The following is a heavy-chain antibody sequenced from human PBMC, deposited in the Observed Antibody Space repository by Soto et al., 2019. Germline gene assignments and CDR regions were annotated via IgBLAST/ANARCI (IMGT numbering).Heavy chain of an antibody. Sequence: PGGSLRLSCAGSGFTFSSFTMHWVRQAPGKGLEWVAMISYDGTNKYYADSVNGRFTGSRDNSRNTLYLQMNSLRAEDTAVYYCARGVTDDYYYMDVWGKGTTVTVSS. CDR2: ISYDGTNK. V-gene: IGHV3-30-3*01. D-gene: IGHD3-16*02. CDR1: GFTFSSFT. J-gene: IGHJ6*03. CDR3: ARGVTDDYYYMDV.